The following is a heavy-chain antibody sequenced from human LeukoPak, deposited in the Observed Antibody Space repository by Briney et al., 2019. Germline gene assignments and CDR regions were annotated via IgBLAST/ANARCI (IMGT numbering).Heavy chain of an antibody. CDR3: ATSAPTIFGVVITNWFDP. CDR2: IIPILGIA. V-gene: IGHV1-69*04. CDR1: GGTFSSYA. Sequence: ASVKVSCKASGGTFSSYAISWVRQAPGQGLEWMGRIIPILGIANYAQKFQGRVTITADKSTSTAYMELSSLRSEDTAVYYCATSAPTIFGVVITNWFDPWGQGTLVTVSS. D-gene: IGHD3-3*01. J-gene: IGHJ5*02.